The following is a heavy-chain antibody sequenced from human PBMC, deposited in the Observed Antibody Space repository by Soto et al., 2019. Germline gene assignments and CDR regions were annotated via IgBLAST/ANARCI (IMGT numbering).Heavy chain of an antibody. CDR2: IYYSGST. D-gene: IGHD3-10*02. V-gene: IGHV4-31*03. CDR1: GDSISGGAY. J-gene: IGHJ5*02. Sequence: PSETLSLTCTVSGDSISGGAYWSWIRQHPGKGLEWIGYIYYSGSTYYNPSLKSRLTISLDTSNNQFSLRLSSVTAADTAVYYFASDMFIGYDNWFVPWGQGTLVTVSS. CDR3: ASDMFIGYDNWFVP.